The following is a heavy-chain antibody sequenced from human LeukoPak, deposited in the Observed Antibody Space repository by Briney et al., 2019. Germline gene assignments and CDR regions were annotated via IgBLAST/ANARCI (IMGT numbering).Heavy chain of an antibody. V-gene: IGHV3-9*01. CDR2: ISWNSGSI. D-gene: IGHD6-19*01. Sequence: PGGSLRLSCAASGFTFDDYAMHWVRQAPGKGLEWVSGISWNSGSIGYADSVKGRFTISRDNAKNSLYLQMNSLRAEDTALYYCVKEGAYSSGYYDYWGQGTLVTVSS. CDR1: GFTFDDYA. J-gene: IGHJ4*02. CDR3: VKEGAYSSGYYDY.